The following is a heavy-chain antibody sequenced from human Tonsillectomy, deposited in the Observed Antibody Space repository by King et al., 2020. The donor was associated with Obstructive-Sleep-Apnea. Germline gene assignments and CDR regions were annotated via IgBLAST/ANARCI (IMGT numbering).Heavy chain of an antibody. CDR3: ARTSNYYDSSGYYSRDYYYYGMDV. Sequence: VQLVESGGGVVRPGGSLRLSCAASGFTFDDYGMSWVRQAPGKGLEWVSGINWNGGSTGYADSVKGRFTISRDNAKNYLYLQMNSLRAEDTALYHCARTSNYYDSSGYYSRDYYYYGMDVWGQGTTVTVSS. V-gene: IGHV3-20*01. D-gene: IGHD3-22*01. J-gene: IGHJ6*02. CDR1: GFTFDDYG. CDR2: INWNGGST.